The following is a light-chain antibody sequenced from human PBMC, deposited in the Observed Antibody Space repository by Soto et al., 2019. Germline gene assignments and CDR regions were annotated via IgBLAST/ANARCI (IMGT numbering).Light chain of an antibody. J-gene: IGLJ3*02. CDR1: IEDVTSGRY. V-gene: IGLV7-46*01. Sequence: QTVVTQEPSLTVSPGGTVTLTCGSSIEDVTSGRYPYWFQQKPGQAPRTLIYDTTNKHSWTPARFSGSLLGGKAALTLSGAQPEDEADYYCLLSYSGIRVFGGGTKLTVL. CDR3: LLSYSGIRV. CDR2: DTT.